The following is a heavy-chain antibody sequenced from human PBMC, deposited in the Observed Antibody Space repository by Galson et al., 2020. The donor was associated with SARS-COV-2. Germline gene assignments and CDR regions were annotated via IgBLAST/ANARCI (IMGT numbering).Heavy chain of an antibody. J-gene: IGHJ4*02. CDR1: SGSISSSTNY. Sequence: SETLSLTCTVSSGSISSSTNYWGWIRQPPGKGLEWIGSTHYSGNTYYNPSFKSRVTISVDTSKNQFSLRLSSVTAADKAVYYCARRRGIAVAGHFDYWGQGTLVTVSS. D-gene: IGHD6-19*01. CDR3: ARRRGIAVAGHFDY. V-gene: IGHV4-39*01. CDR2: THYSGNT.